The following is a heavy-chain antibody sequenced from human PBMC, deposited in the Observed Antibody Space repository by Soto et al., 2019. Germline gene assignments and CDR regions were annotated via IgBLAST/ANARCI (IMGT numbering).Heavy chain of an antibody. V-gene: IGHV4-39*01. Sequence: QLQLQESGPGLVKPSETLSLTCTISGASVSTSTYHWGWMRQPPGKGLEWIGTVYYDGSPYYNPALSIRFAISVDTSRNQCSLKVTSVTAADTAVYYGARHGAAVLYYYGMDVWGQGTTVTVSS. CDR3: ARHGAAVLYYYGMDV. J-gene: IGHJ6*02. D-gene: IGHD6-13*01. CDR1: GASVSTSTYH. CDR2: VYYDGSP.